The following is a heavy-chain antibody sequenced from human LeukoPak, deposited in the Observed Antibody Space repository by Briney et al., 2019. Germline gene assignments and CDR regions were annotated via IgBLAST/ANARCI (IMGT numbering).Heavy chain of an antibody. Sequence: GGSLRLSCADSGFTFSSYAMSWVRESPGEGLEWVSLISNSGRTHYADSVQGRFTISRDNSKNTLSLHMNSLRAEDTAVYYCARDLDSSGYYHVVDSWGQGALVTVSS. V-gene: IGHV3-23*01. J-gene: IGHJ4*02. D-gene: IGHD3-22*01. CDR2: ISNSGRT. CDR1: GFTFSSYA. CDR3: ARDLDSSGYYHVVDS.